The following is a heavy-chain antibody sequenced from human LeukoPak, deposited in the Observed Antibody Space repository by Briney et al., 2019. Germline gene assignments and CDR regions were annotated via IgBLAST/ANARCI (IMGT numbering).Heavy chain of an antibody. V-gene: IGHV3-33*01. CDR1: GFIFSNYG. Sequence: GRSLRLSCEASGFIFSNYGMHWVRQAPGKGLEWVAVIWYDGSKKNYADSVKGRFTISRDSSKNTLYLQMNSLRAEDTAVYYCAREVNPYYFDSWGQGTLVSVSS. CDR2: IWYDGSKK. CDR3: AREVNPYYFDS. J-gene: IGHJ4*02.